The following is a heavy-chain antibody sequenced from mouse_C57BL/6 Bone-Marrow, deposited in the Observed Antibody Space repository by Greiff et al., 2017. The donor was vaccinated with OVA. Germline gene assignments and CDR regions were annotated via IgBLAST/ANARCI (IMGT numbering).Heavy chain of an antibody. CDR2: ISGGGGNT. J-gene: IGHJ4*01. CDR3: ARQGLLTLMDY. V-gene: IGHV5-9*01. Sequence: EVQLVESGGGLVKPGGSLKLSCAASGFTFSSYTMSWVRQTPEKRLEWVATISGGGGNTYYPDSVKGRFTISRDNAKNTLYLQMSSLRSEDTALYYCARQGLLTLMDYWGQGTSVTVSS. CDR1: GFTFSSYT. D-gene: IGHD3-1*01.